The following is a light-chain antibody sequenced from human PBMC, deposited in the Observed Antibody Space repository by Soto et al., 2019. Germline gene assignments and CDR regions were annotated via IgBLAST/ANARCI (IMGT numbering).Light chain of an antibody. CDR2: GAS. V-gene: IGKV3-15*01. CDR3: HQYNDWPRFT. J-gene: IGKJ3*01. CDR1: QSVSTD. Sequence: EIVMTQSPATLSVSPGERATLSCRASQSVSTDLAWYQQKPGQAPRRLIYGASTRATGIPARFSGSGSGTEFTLHINSLQSEDLAIYYCHQYNDWPRFTFGPGTKVEIK.